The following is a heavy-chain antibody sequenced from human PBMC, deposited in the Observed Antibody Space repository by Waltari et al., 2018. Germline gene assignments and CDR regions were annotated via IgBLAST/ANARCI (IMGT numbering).Heavy chain of an antibody. D-gene: IGHD3-22*01. Sequence: QVHLQQWGAGLLKPSETLSLTCAVYGGSFGGYYLSWSRQPPGKGLEWIGHIDQNEPITYTPSLKDRLTISVDRSQKTFTLTLTSVTAADTGVYFCASTPLFYYDTSGYSFWGQGTLVTVSS. CDR1: GGSFGGYY. J-gene: IGHJ4*02. V-gene: IGHV4-34*01. CDR2: IDQNEPI. CDR3: ASTPLFYYDTSGYSF.